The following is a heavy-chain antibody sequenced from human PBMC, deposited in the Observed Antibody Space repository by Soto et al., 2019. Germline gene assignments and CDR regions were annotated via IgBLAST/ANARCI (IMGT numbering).Heavy chain of an antibody. CDR1: GFTFSSYA. Sequence: QVQLVESGGGVVQPGRSLRLSCAASGFTFSSYAMHWVRQAPGKGLEWVAVISYDGSNKYYADSVKGRFTISRDNSKNKLYLQMNSLRAEDTAVYYCARDLLEWWELPRENRAPDYWGQGTLVTVSS. D-gene: IGHD1-26*01. J-gene: IGHJ4*02. V-gene: IGHV3-30-3*01. CDR2: ISYDGSNK. CDR3: ARDLLEWWELPRENRAPDY.